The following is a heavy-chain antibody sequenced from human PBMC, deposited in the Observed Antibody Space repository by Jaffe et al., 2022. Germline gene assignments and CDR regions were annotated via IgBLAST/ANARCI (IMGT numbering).Heavy chain of an antibody. CDR2: ISGSGGST. J-gene: IGHJ3*02. CDR3: AKAYYDYIWGSYRSEGDDAFDI. D-gene: IGHD3-16*02. V-gene: IGHV3-23*01. Sequence: EVQLLESGGGLVQPGGSLRLSCAASGFTFSSYAMSWVRQAPGKGLEWVSAISGSGGSTYYADSVKGRFTISRDNSKNTLYLQMNSLRAEDTAVYYCAKAYYDYIWGSYRSEGDDAFDIWGQGTMVTVSS. CDR1: GFTFSSYA.